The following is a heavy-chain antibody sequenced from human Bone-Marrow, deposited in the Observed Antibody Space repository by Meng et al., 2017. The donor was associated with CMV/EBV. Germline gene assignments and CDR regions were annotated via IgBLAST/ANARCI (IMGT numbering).Heavy chain of an antibody. V-gene: IGHV3-43*01. Sequence: GESLKISCVASGSTFDDYYIHWVRQVPGKGLEWVALINWDGTFTSYAVSVRGRFTMSRDNSRNSVFLQMNSLRIEDTALYYCAKDKGRDSFYGLNVWGRGTTVTVSS. CDR1: GSTFDDYY. J-gene: IGHJ6*02. CDR3: AKDKGRDSFYGLNV. D-gene: IGHD3-10*01. CDR2: INWDGTFT.